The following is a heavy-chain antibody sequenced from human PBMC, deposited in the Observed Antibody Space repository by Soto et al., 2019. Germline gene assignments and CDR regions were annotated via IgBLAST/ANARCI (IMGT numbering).Heavy chain of an antibody. V-gene: IGHV1-24*01. CDR1: GYTLPEMS. Sequence: VQLVQSGTEVRKPGASVKVSCKVSGYTLPEMSMHWVRQTPVKGLEWMGGFNPEDGGTIFAERFQGRLTLTEDTSTDTASMELRSLRYADTAVYFCVATSHRGEFFPHWGQGSLVTVTS. CDR3: VATSHRGEFFPH. J-gene: IGHJ1*01. CDR2: FNPEDGGT.